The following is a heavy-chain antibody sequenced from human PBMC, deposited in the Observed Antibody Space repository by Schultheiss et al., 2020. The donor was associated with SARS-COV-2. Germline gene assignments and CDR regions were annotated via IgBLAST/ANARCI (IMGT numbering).Heavy chain of an antibody. Sequence: GESLKISCKVFGYRFITYWIGWVRQMPGKGLEWMGITYPGDSETRYSPSFEGQITISADKSIDTAFLQWTSLKASDSAMYYCARSAKADRGWFDAWGQGALVTVSS. CDR1: GYRFITYW. J-gene: IGHJ5*02. CDR2: TYPGDSET. V-gene: IGHV5-51*01. D-gene: IGHD6-13*01. CDR3: ARSAKADRGWFDA.